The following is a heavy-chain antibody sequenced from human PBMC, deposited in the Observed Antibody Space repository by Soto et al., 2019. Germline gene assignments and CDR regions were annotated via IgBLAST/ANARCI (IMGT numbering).Heavy chain of an antibody. CDR3: TTAARYSYGTFDY. Sequence: EVQLVESGGGLVKPGGSLRLSCAASGFTFSNAWMSWVRQAPGKGLEWVGRIKSKTDGGTTDYAAPVKGRFTISRDDSRNTLYLQMNSLKTEDTAVYYCTTAARYSYGTFDYWGQGTLVTVSS. V-gene: IGHV3-15*01. J-gene: IGHJ4*02. D-gene: IGHD5-18*01. CDR1: GFTFSNAW. CDR2: IKSKTDGGTT.